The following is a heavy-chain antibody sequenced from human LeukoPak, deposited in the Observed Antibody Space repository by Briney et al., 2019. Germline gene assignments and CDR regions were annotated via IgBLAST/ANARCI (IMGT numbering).Heavy chain of an antibody. CDR1: GFTFRTYW. CDR2: TDTSGSST. Sequence: GGSLRLSCEASGFTFRTYWMHWVRQVPGKGLVWVSRTDTSGSSTNYADSVKGRFTISRDNAKNTLYLQMNSLRAEDTAVYYCASESRMPYYYGMDVWGQGTTVTVSS. V-gene: IGHV3-74*01. CDR3: ASESRMPYYYGMDV. J-gene: IGHJ6*02. D-gene: IGHD5/OR15-5a*01.